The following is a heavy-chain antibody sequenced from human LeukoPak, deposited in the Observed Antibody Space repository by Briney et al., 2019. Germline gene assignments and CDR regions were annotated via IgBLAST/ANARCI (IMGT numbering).Heavy chain of an antibody. Sequence: PSETLPLTCTVSGGSISSYYWSWIRQPPGKGLEWIAYISDIGSINYNPSLKSRVTISLDTSKNQFSLKLSSVTAADTAVYYCASALNYYDSSGYYYRWGQGTLVTVSS. CDR3: ASALNYYDSSGYYYR. CDR2: ISDIGSI. D-gene: IGHD3-22*01. CDR1: GGSISSYY. V-gene: IGHV4-59*12. J-gene: IGHJ4*02.